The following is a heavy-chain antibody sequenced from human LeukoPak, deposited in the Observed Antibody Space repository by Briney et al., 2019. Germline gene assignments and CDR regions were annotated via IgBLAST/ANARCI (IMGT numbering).Heavy chain of an antibody. Sequence: GRSLRLSCAASGFTFSSYGMHWVRQAPGKGLEWVAVISYDGSNKYYADSVKGRFTISRDNSKNTLYLQMNSLRAEDTAVYYCMMDCGGDCRDYYYYGMDVWGQGTTVTVSS. CDR3: MMDCGGDCRDYYYYGMDV. CDR1: GFTFSSYG. J-gene: IGHJ6*02. V-gene: IGHV3-30*03. CDR2: ISYDGSNK. D-gene: IGHD2-21*02.